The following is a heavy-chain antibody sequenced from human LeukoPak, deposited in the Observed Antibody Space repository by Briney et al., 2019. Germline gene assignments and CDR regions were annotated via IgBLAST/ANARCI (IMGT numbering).Heavy chain of an antibody. J-gene: IGHJ4*02. D-gene: IGHD5-12*01. CDR1: GFTFSSYW. Sequence: GGSLRLSCAASGFTFSSYWMSWVRQAPGKGLEWVANIKQDGSEKYYVDSVKGRSTISRDNAKNSLYLQMNSLRAEDTAVYYCARNGRGYSDYDYFDYWGQGTLVTVSS. CDR3: ARNGRGYSDYDYFDY. CDR2: IKQDGSEK. V-gene: IGHV3-7*01.